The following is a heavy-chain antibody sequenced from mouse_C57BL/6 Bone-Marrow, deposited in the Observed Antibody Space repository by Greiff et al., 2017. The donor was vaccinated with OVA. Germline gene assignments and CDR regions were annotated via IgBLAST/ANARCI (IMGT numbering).Heavy chain of an antibody. CDR3: TSYGNIDY. CDR1: GFTITDDY. D-gene: IGHD2-1*01. Sequence: VQLQQSGAELVRPGASVKLSCTASGFTITDDYMHWVKQRPEQGLEWIGWIDPENGDTEYASKFQGKATITADTSSNTAYLQLSSLTSEATAVYYCTSYGNIDYWGQGTTLTVSS. CDR2: IDPENGDT. J-gene: IGHJ2*01. V-gene: IGHV14-4*01.